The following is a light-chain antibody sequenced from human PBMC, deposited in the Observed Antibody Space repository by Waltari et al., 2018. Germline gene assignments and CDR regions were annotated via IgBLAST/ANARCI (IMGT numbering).Light chain of an antibody. CDR2: GAS. V-gene: IGKV1-NL1*01. Sequence: DIQMPQSPSSLSASVGDRVTITCRASQGIATFLAWYQHKPGKAPKLLLYGASRLESGVPSRFSGSGSGTDYTLTISSLQPEDFATYYCQQYYSTPRYTFGQGTKLEI. J-gene: IGKJ2*01. CDR1: QGIATF. CDR3: QQYYSTPRYT.